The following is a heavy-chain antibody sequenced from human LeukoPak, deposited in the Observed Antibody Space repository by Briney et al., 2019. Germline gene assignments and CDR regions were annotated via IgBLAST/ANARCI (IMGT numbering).Heavy chain of an antibody. J-gene: IGHJ4*02. CDR1: GYSFIDYY. Sequence: GASVKVSCKASGYSFIDYYIHWVRQAPGQWLEWMGWINPNGGDTNFAQHFMGRVTMNRDRSISKDSMELSRLTSDATAVYFCARGSPIAYGGIDYWGQGTLVTVSS. D-gene: IGHD4-23*01. CDR3: ARGSPIAYGGIDY. V-gene: IGHV1-2*02. CDR2: INPNGGDT.